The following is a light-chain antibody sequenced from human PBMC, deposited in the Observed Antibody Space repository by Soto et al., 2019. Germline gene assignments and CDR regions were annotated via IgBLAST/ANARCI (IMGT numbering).Light chain of an antibody. V-gene: IGKV1-9*01. CDR2: AAS. CDR3: QQLNSYPRT. Sequence: DIQLPQSPSFLSASVGDRVTITCRASQGISSYLAWYQQKPGKAPKLLIYAASTLQSGVPSRFSGSGSGTEFTLTSSSLQPEDFATYYFQQLNSYPRTFGQGTKVEIK. CDR1: QGISSY. J-gene: IGKJ1*01.